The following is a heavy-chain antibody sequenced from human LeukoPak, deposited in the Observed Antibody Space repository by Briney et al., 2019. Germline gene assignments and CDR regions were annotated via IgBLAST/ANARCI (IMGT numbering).Heavy chain of an antibody. CDR1: GGSFSGYY. Sequence: PSETLSLTCAVYGGSFSGYYWSWIRQPPGKGLEWIGEINHSGSTNYNPSLKSRVTISVDTSKNQFSLKLSSVTAADTAVYYCARGNGTSHDIDYWGQGTLVTVSS. V-gene: IGHV4-34*01. CDR2: INHSGST. J-gene: IGHJ4*02. D-gene: IGHD2-2*01. CDR3: ARGNGTSHDIDY.